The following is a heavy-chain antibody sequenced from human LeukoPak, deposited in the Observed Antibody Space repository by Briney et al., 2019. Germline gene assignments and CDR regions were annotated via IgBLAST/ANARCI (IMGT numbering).Heavy chain of an antibody. CDR2: INHSGST. CDR3: ARRCSTRNFDY. J-gene: IGHJ4*02. D-gene: IGHD2-2*01. Sequence: SETLSLTCAVYGGSFSGYYWSWIRQPPGKGLEWIGEINHSGSTNYNPSLKSRVTISVDTSKNQFSLKLSSVTAADTAVYYCARRCSTRNFDYWGQGTLVTVSS. CDR1: GGSFSGYY. V-gene: IGHV4-34*01.